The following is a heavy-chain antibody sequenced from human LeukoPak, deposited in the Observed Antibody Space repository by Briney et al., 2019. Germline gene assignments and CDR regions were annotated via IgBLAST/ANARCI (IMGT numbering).Heavy chain of an antibody. D-gene: IGHD6-13*01. CDR1: GYSFTSYW. CDR2: IYPGDSDT. CDR3: ARRYSSSWYYFDY. J-gene: IGHJ4*02. Sequence: GESLKISCKGSGYSFTSYWIGWVRQMPGKGLEWMGTIYPGDSDTRYSPSFQGQVTISADKSISTAYLQWSSLKASDTAMYCCARRYSSSWYYFDYWGQGTLVTVSS. V-gene: IGHV5-51*01.